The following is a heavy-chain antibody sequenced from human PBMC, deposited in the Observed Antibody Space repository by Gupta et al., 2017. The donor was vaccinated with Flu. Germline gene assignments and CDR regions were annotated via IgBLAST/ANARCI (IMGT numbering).Heavy chain of an antibody. CDR2: ISTDGRDS. Sequence: QAPGKGLEWVAVISTDGRDSYYTDSVKGRFTISRDNSKNTLYLQMNSLRSEDTAVYYCAKDVRRAAVYYFDYWGQGTLITVSS. D-gene: IGHD6-25*01. V-gene: IGHV3-30*18. CDR3: AKDVRRAAVYYFDY. J-gene: IGHJ4*02.